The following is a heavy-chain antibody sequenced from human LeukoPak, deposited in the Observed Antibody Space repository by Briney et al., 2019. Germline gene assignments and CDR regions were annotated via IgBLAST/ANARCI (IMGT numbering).Heavy chain of an antibody. CDR1: GFTFSSYW. J-gene: IGHJ6*02. CDR3: ARDRLAGTTWGYYGMDV. D-gene: IGHD1-7*01. CDR2: IKQDGSEK. V-gene: IGHV3-7*01. Sequence: PGGSLRLSCAASGFTFSSYWMSWVRQAPGKGLEWVANIKQDGSEKYYVDSVKGRFTISRDNAKNSLYLQTNSLRAEDTAVYYCARDRLAGTTWGYYGMDVWGQGTTVTVSS.